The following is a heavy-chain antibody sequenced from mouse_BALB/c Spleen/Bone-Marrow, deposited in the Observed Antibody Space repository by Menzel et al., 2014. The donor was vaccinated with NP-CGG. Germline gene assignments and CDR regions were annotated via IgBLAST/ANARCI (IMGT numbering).Heavy chain of an antibody. J-gene: IGHJ3*01. V-gene: IGHV1-87*01. CDR2: IYPGDGDT. CDR3: AREEITTVVAPAY. CDR1: GYTFTSYW. Sequence: QVQLKESGAELARPGASVKLSCKASGYTFTSYWMQWVKQRPGQGLEWIGAIYPGDGDTRYTQKFKGKATLTADKSSSTAYMQLSSLASEDSAVYYCAREEITTVVAPAYWGQGTLVTVSA. D-gene: IGHD1-1*01.